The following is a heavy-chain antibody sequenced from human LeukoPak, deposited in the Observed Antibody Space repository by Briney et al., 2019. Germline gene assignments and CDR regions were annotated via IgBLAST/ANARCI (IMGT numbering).Heavy chain of an antibody. D-gene: IGHD3-10*01. CDR3: AKVVVRGLIIAAEYSFDY. CDR1: GYTFTGYY. Sequence: ASVKVSCKASGYTFTGYYMHWVRQAPGQGLEWMGWINPNSGGTNYAQKFQGRVTMTRDTSISTAYMELSRLRSDDTAVYYCAKVVVRGLIIAAEYSFDYWGQGTLVTVSS. J-gene: IGHJ4*02. CDR2: INPNSGGT. V-gene: IGHV1-2*02.